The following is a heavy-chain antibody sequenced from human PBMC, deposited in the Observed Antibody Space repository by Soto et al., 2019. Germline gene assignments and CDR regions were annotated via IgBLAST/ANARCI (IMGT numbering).Heavy chain of an antibody. CDR1: GFTFSSYA. CDR3: AKMRRTYSGSYSPPHY. CDR2: ISGSGGST. V-gene: IGHV3-23*01. Sequence: PGGSLRLSCAASGFTFSSYAMSWVRQAPGKGLEWVSAISGSGGSTYYADSVKGRFTISRDNSKNTLYLQMNSLRAEDTAVYYCAKMRRTYSGSYSPPHYWGQGTLVTVSS. J-gene: IGHJ4*02. D-gene: IGHD1-26*01.